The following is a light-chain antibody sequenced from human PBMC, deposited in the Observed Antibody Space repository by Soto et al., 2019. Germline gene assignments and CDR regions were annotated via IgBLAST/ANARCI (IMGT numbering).Light chain of an antibody. CDR2: GAS. CDR1: QSVGSA. V-gene: IGKV3-15*01. J-gene: IGKJ4*01. CDR3: QQYKNLHPIT. Sequence: EIVMTQSPATLSVSPGETATLSCRASQSVGSAVAWYQHKPGQAPRLLIVGASIRATGVPGRFSGGGSGTEFTLTISSLQSEDFAVYYCQQYKNLHPITFGVGTTVEIK.